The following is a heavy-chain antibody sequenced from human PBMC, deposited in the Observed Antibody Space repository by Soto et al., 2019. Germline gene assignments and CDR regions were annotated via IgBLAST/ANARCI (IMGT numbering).Heavy chain of an antibody. Sequence: SETLSLTCTVSGGSISSSYYYWGRIRQPPGKGLDWIGSIYYSGSAYYTPSLKSRLTISVDTSKNQFSLKLSSVTAADTAVYYCARHGCSSGGCSYYYYSYGMDVWGQGTTVKVSS. CDR2: IYYSGSA. V-gene: IGHV4-39*01. CDR1: GGSISSSYYY. CDR3: ARHGCSSGGCSYYYYSYGMDV. J-gene: IGHJ6*02. D-gene: IGHD2-15*01.